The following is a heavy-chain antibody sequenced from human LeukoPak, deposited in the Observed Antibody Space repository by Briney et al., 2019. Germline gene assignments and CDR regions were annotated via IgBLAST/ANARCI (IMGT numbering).Heavy chain of an antibody. CDR1: GASISSHY. D-gene: IGHD2-15*01. V-gene: IGHV4-59*11. CDR3: ASRAHCSGGSCYGNWFDP. J-gene: IGHJ5*02. Sequence: PSETLSLTCTVSGASISSHYWSWIRQSPGKGLEWIGYTSYSGITNYNPSLKSRVTISVDTSKNHFSLRLSSVTAADTAVYYCASRAHCSGGSCYGNWFDPWGQGTLVTVSS. CDR2: TSYSGIT.